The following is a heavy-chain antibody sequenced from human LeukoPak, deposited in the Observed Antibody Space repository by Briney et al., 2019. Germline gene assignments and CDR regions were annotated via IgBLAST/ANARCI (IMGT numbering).Heavy chain of an antibody. Sequence: PSETLSLTCAVPGGSISSSNWWSWVRQPPGKGLEWIGEIYHSGSTNYNPSLKSRVTISVDKSKNQFSLKLSSVTAADTAVYYCARDLGSSPRYNNWFDPWGQGTLVTVSS. J-gene: IGHJ5*02. CDR3: ARDLGSSPRYNNWFDP. D-gene: IGHD1-14*01. CDR2: IYHSGST. CDR1: GGSISSSNW. V-gene: IGHV4-4*02.